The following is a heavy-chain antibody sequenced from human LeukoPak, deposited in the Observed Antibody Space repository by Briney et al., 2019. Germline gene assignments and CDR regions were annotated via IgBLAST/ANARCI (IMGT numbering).Heavy chain of an antibody. V-gene: IGHV4-39*01. Sequence: SETLSLTCTVSGGSISNNNYYWGWIRQPPGKALEWIGSIYYSGSTLHNPSLMSRVTMSVDTSKNQFTLKLSSVTAADTAVYYCATHGGDGPGSSNFDYWGQGTLVTVSS. CDR2: IYYSGST. CDR1: GGSISNNNYY. D-gene: IGHD3-10*01. CDR3: ATHGGDGPGSSNFDY. J-gene: IGHJ4*02.